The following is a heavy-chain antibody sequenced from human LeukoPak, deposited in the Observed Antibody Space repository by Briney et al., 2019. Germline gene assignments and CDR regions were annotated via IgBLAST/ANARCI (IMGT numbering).Heavy chain of an antibody. D-gene: IGHD1-26*01. Sequence: SETLSLTCTVSGASISNYYWSWIRQPPGKGLEWIGYIYYSGGTNYNPSLKSRVTISVDTSKNQFSLKLSSVTAADTAVYYCARLGFSNSGSYLAPSDYWGQGTLVTVSS. CDR3: ARLGFSNSGSYLAPSDY. CDR1: GASISNYY. CDR2: IYYSGGT. V-gene: IGHV4-59*08. J-gene: IGHJ4*02.